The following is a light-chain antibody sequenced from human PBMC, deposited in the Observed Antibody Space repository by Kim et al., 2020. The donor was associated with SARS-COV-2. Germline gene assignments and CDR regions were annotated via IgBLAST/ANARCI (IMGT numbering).Light chain of an antibody. CDR1: SLRSYY. CDR2: GKN. CDR3: NTRDSSGNQV. V-gene: IGLV3-19*01. J-gene: IGLJ2*01. Sequence: SSELTQDSAVSVALGQTVRITCQGDSLRSYYASWYQQKPGQAPVLVIYGKNNRTSGIPDRFSGSSSGNTASLTIPGAQAEDEADYYCNTRDSSGNQVFGGGTQLTVL.